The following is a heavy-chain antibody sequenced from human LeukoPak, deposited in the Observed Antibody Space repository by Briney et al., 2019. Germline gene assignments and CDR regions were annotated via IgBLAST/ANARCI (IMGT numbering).Heavy chain of an antibody. Sequence: ASVKVSCKASGYTFTGYYMHWVRQAPGQGLEWMGWINPNSGGTNYAQKFQGRVTMTRDTSISTAYMELSRLRSDDTAVYYCARVDSYGGNPRVGAFDIWGQGTMVTVSS. CDR1: GYTFTGYY. J-gene: IGHJ3*02. V-gene: IGHV1-2*02. D-gene: IGHD4-23*01. CDR3: ARVDSYGGNPRVGAFDI. CDR2: INPNSGGT.